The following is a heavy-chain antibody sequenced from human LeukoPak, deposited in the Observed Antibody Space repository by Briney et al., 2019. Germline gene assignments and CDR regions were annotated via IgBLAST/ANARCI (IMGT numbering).Heavy chain of an antibody. V-gene: IGHV1-46*01. CDR2: INPNGGST. Sequence: ASVKVSCKASGHTFTNYYIHWVRQAPGQGLEWTGIINPNGGSTSYAQKLQGRVTMTRDTSTSTVYIELSSLRSEDTAVYYCAATMEGYSSSWFPCWGQGTLVTVPS. J-gene: IGHJ4*02. D-gene: IGHD6-13*01. CDR1: GHTFTNYY. CDR3: AATMEGYSSSWFPC.